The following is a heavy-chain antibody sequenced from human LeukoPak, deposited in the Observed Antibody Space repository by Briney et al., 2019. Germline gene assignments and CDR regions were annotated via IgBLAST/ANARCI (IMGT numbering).Heavy chain of an antibody. V-gene: IGHV3-30-3*01. CDR2: ISYDGSNK. J-gene: IGHJ4*02. D-gene: IGHD2-2*02. CDR3: VRGHQLLYSALKGNNYFDY. CDR1: GFTFSSYA. Sequence: PGGSLSLSCAASGFTFSSYAMHWVRQAPGKGLEWVAVISYDGSNKYYADSVKGRFTISRDNAINSLYLQMNSLRAEDTAVYYCVRGHQLLYSALKGNNYFDYWGQGALVTVSS.